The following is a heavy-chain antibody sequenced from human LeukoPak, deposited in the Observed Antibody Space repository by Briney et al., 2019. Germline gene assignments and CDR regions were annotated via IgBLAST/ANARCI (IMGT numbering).Heavy chain of an antibody. D-gene: IGHD3-16*02. J-gene: IGHJ4*02. Sequence: PGGSLRLSCAASGFTFRNAWMTWVRQAPGKGLEWVGRIKSKTDAGTTDYATPVKGRFTISRDDSKNTLYLQMNSLKTEDTAVYYCTTDPWGSYRLFDYWGQGTLVTVSS. CDR2: IKSKTDAGTT. V-gene: IGHV3-15*01. CDR3: TTDPWGSYRLFDY. CDR1: GFTFRNAW.